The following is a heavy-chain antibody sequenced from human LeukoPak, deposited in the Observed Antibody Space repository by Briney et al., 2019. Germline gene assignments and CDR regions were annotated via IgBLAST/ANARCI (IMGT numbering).Heavy chain of an antibody. J-gene: IGHJ6*02. Sequence: GGSLRLSCAASGFTFDDYAMHWVRQAPGKGLEWVSGISWNSGSIGYADSVKGRFTISRDNAKNSLYLQMNSLRAEDTAVYYCARGDDFWSGYRPLYYYYGMDVWGQGTTVTVSS. D-gene: IGHD3-3*01. CDR3: ARGDDFWSGYRPLYYYYGMDV. CDR1: GFTFDDYA. CDR2: ISWNSGSI. V-gene: IGHV3-9*01.